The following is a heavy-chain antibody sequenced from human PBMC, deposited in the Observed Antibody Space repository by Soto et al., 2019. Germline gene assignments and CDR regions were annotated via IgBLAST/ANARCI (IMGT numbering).Heavy chain of an antibody. CDR1: GYSFTSYW. D-gene: IGHD2-2*02. J-gene: IGHJ6*02. CDR2: IYPGDSDT. V-gene: IGHV5-51*01. Sequence: GESLKISCKGSGYSFTSYWIGWVRQMPGKGLEWMGIIYPGDSDTRYSPSFQGQVTISADKSISTAYLQWSSLKASDTAMYYCARHCSSTSCYMDYYYAMDVWGQGTTVTVSS. CDR3: ARHCSSTSCYMDYYYAMDV.